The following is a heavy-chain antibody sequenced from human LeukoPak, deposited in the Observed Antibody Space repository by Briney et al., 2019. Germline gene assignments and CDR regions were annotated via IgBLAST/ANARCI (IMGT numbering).Heavy chain of an antibody. CDR1: GFTFSSYS. Sequence: GGSLRLSCAASGFTFSSYSMNWVRQSPGKGLESVSSISSSSSYIYYAASVKGRFTISGDTAKNSLYLQMNSLRAADTAVYYCARARPLHRGYDFSDYWGQGTLVTVSS. D-gene: IGHD5-12*01. V-gene: IGHV3-21*01. CDR3: ARARPLHRGYDFSDY. J-gene: IGHJ4*02. CDR2: ISSSSSYI.